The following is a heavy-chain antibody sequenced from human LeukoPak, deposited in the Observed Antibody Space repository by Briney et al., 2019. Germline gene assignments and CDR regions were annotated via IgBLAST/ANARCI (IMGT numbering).Heavy chain of an antibody. Sequence: PSETLSLTCTVSGGSISSYYWSWIRQPPGKGLEWIGYMYYSGSTNYNPSLKSRVTISVDTSKNQFSLKLSSVTAVDTAVYYCARGAVAYYYFDNWGQGTLVTVSS. D-gene: IGHD6-19*01. CDR2: MYYSGST. CDR3: ARGAVAYYYFDN. V-gene: IGHV4-59*01. CDR1: GGSISSYY. J-gene: IGHJ4*02.